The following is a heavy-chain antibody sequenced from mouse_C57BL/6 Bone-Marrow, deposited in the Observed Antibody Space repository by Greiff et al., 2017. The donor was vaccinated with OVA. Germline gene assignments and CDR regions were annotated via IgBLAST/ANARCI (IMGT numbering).Heavy chain of an antibody. CDR1: GYTFTSYW. D-gene: IGHD2-3*01. CDR3: ASRWLLRYYAMDY. J-gene: IGHJ4*01. V-gene: IGHV1-64*01. Sequence: QVQLQQPGAELVKPGASVKLSCKASGYTFTSYWMHWVKQRPGQGLEWIGMIHPNSGSTNYNEKFKSKATLTVDKSSSTAYMQLSSLRSEDSAVYYCASRWLLRYYAMDYWGQGTSVTVSS. CDR2: IHPNSGST.